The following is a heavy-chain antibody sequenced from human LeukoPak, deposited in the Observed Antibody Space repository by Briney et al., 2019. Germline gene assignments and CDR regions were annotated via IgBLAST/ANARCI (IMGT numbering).Heavy chain of an antibody. V-gene: IGHV4-39*07. CDR1: GGSISSSSYY. CDR3: ARDTYYYGSGSDSAFDI. CDR2: IYYSGST. D-gene: IGHD3-10*01. Sequence: SETLSLTCTVSGGSISSSSYYWGWIRQPPGKGLEWIGSIYYSGSTYYNPSLKSRVTISVDTSKNQFSLKLSSVTAADTAVYYCARDTYYYGSGSDSAFDIWGQGTMVTVSS. J-gene: IGHJ3*02.